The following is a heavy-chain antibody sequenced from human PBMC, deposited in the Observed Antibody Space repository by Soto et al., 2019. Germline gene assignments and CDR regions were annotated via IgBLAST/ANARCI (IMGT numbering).Heavy chain of an antibody. V-gene: IGHV3-30*18. CDR1: GFTFSDYG. D-gene: IGHD5-12*01. J-gene: IGHJ4*02. CDR2: IAYDGSNK. Sequence: PGGSLRLSCAASGFTFSDYGMHWVRQAPGKGLEWVAVIAYDGSNKYYADSVKGRFTISRDNSKNTLYLQMDSLRAEDTAVYYCAKNHQRAPSRVGYNLIDFWGQRTLVTVSS. CDR3: AKNHQRAPSRVGYNLIDF.